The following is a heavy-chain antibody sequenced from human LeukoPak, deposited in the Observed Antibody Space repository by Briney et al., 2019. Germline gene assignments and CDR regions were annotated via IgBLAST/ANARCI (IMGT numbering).Heavy chain of an antibody. CDR1: GFTFSSYA. CDR2: ISGSGGST. D-gene: IGHD3-9*01. Sequence: PGGSLRLSCAASGFTFSSYAMSWVRQAPGKGLEWVSAISGSGGSTYYADSVKGRFTISRDNAKNSLYLQMNSLRAEDTAVYYCARVGRYFDWLLGDYSDYWGQGTLVTVSS. V-gene: IGHV3-23*01. CDR3: ARVGRYFDWLLGDYSDY. J-gene: IGHJ4*02.